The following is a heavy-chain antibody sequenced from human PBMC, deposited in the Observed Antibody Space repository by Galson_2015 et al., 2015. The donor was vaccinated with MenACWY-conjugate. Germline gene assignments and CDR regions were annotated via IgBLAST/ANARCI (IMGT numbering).Heavy chain of an antibody. CDR2: IYYSGST. CDR3: ARLNGAVAGTEAWFDP. D-gene: IGHD6-19*01. V-gene: IGHV4-59*08. J-gene: IGHJ5*02. CDR1: GGFISSYY. Sequence: ETLSLTCTVSGGFISSYYWSWIRPPPGKGLEWIGYIYYSGSTNYNPSLKSRVTISVDTSKSQFSLKLSSVTAADTAVYYCARLNGAVAGTEAWFDPWGQGTLVTVSS.